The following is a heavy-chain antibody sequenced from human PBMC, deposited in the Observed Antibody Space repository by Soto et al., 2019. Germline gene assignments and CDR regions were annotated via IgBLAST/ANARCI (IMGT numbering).Heavy chain of an antibody. J-gene: IGHJ4*02. CDR3: AIDEGGNYIFDY. V-gene: IGHV4-31*03. Sequence: QVQLQESGPGLVKPSQTLSLTCTVSGGSISSGGYYWSWIRQHPGKGLEWIGYIYYSGSTYYNPSLKRRVTISVDTSKNQFSLKLSSVTAADTAVYSCAIDEGGNYIFDYWGQGTLVTVSS. CDR1: GGSISSGGYY. CDR2: IYYSGST. D-gene: IGHD4-4*01.